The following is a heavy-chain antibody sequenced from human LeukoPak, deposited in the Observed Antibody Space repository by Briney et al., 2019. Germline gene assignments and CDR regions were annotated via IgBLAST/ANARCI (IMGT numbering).Heavy chain of an antibody. V-gene: IGHV4-34*01. CDR3: ARDQSEYGDYDY. CDR2: INHSGST. CDR1: GGSFSGYY. D-gene: IGHD4-17*01. Sequence: SETLSLTCAVYGGSFSGYYWSWIRQPPGKDLEWIGEINHSGSTNYNPSLKSRVTLSVDTSNNQLSLKLSSVTAADTAVYYCARDQSEYGDYDYWGQGTLVTVSS. J-gene: IGHJ4*02.